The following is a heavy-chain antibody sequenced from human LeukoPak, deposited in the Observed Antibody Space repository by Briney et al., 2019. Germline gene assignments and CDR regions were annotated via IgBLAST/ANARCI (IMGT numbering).Heavy chain of an antibody. Sequence: GRSLRLSCAASGFTFDDYAMHWVRQAPGKGLEWVSGISWNSGSIGYADSVKGRFTISRDNAKNSLYLQMNSLRAEDTALYYCAEDMAPSMIVAGIAFDIWGQGTMVTVSS. CDR2: ISWNSGSI. D-gene: IGHD3-22*01. CDR3: AEDMAPSMIVAGIAFDI. CDR1: GFTFDDYA. J-gene: IGHJ3*02. V-gene: IGHV3-9*01.